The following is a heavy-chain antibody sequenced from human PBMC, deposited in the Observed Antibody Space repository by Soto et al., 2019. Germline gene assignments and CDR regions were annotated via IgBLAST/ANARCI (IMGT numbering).Heavy chain of an antibody. Sequence: EVQLVESGGGLVQPGGSLRLSCAASGFTFSSYCMHWVRQAPGKGLVGVSRINRDVSSTSYADSVKGRFTISRDNAKNTLYLQMNSLRDEDTAVYYCAVAVAGPTAIGYWGQGTLVTVSS. CDR3: AVAVAGPTAIGY. V-gene: IGHV3-74*01. D-gene: IGHD6-19*01. CDR2: INRDVSST. CDR1: GFTFSSYC. J-gene: IGHJ4*02.